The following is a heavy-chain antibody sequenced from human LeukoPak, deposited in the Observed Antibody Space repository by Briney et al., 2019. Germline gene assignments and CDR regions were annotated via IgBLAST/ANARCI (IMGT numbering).Heavy chain of an antibody. Sequence: SETLSLTCAVYGESFSGYYWSWIRQPPGKGLEWIGEINHSEYINYNPSLKSRVTISVDASKNQFSLKLSSVTAADTAVYYCARGNGYCSSTSCPHWFDPWGQGTPVTVSS. V-gene: IGHV4-34*01. J-gene: IGHJ5*02. D-gene: IGHD2-2*01. CDR2: INHSEYI. CDR1: GESFSGYY. CDR3: ARGNGYCSSTSCPHWFDP.